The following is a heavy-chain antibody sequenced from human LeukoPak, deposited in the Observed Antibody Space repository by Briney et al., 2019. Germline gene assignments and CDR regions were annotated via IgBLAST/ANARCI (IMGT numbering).Heavy chain of an antibody. CDR2: ISSSSSYI. D-gene: IGHD3-22*01. Sequence: GGSLRLSCAASGFTFSSYSMNWVRQAPGKGLEWVSSISSSSSYIYYADSVKGRFTISRDNAKNSLYLQMNSLRAEDTAVYYCARDLSVPYYYDSSGYYDPDYWGQGTLVTVSS. V-gene: IGHV3-21*01. J-gene: IGHJ4*02. CDR3: ARDLSVPYYYDSSGYYDPDY. CDR1: GFTFSSYS.